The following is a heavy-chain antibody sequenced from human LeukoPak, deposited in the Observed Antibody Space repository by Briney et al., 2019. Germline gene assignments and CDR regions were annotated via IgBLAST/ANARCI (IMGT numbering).Heavy chain of an antibody. V-gene: IGHV3-21*01. J-gene: IGHJ4*02. CDR3: ARVISGWTLKDY. CDR2: ISSSSSYI. D-gene: IGHD6-19*01. CDR1: GFTFSSYS. Sequence: GGSLRLSCAASGFTFSSYSMNWVRQAPGKGLEWVSSISSSSSYIYYADSVKGRFTISRDNAKNTLYLQMNSLRAEDTAVYYCARVISGWTLKDYWGQGTLVTVSS.